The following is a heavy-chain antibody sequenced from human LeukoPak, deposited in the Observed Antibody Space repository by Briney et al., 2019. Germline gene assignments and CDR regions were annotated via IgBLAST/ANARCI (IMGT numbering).Heavy chain of an antibody. D-gene: IGHD3-10*02. J-gene: IGHJ3*01. CDR2: IYTTGST. CDR1: DGSMISYH. CDR3: ARAERTVNVFDS. V-gene: IGHV4-4*07. Sequence: PSETLSLTCSVSDGSMISYHWSWIRQPAGKGVEWIGRIYTTGSTDYNPSLMSRVTMSVDTSKNQFSLKLRSVTAADTAVYYCARAERTVNVFDSWGQGTIVTVSS.